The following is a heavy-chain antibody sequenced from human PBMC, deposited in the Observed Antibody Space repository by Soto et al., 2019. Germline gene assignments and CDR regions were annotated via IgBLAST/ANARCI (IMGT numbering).Heavy chain of an antibody. Sequence: PGGSLRLSCEASEFTFSQAWMSWVRQAPGRRLEWIGLIKRKTDGGTTDYAAPVKGRFTISRDDSANRLYLHMNSLKIEDTGVYYCSTGPIGRISSVPFHYYYGLDYWGQGTTVTVSS. V-gene: IGHV3-15*01. J-gene: IGHJ6*02. D-gene: IGHD6-6*01. CDR1: EFTFSQAW. CDR3: STGPIGRISSVPFHYYYGLDY. CDR2: IKRKTDGGTT.